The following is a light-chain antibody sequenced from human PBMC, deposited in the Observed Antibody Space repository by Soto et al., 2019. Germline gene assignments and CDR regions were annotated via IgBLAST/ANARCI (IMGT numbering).Light chain of an antibody. Sequence: QSALTQPASVSGSPGQSITISCTGTSSDVGGYNYVSWYQQHPGKAPKLMIYDVSDRPSGVSNRFSASKSGNTASLTISGLQAEDEADYYCSSYTSSSTPWVFGTGTKVIVL. CDR1: SSDVGGYNY. CDR2: DVS. CDR3: SSYTSSSTPWV. V-gene: IGLV2-14*03. J-gene: IGLJ1*01.